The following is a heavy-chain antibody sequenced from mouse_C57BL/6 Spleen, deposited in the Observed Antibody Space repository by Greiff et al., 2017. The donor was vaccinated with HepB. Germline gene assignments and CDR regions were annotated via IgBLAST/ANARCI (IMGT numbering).Heavy chain of an antibody. V-gene: IGHV5-17*01. CDR2: ISSGSSTI. CDR1: GFTFSDYG. D-gene: IGHD2-3*01. Sequence: EVQLVESGGGLVKPGGSLKLSCAASGFTFSDYGMHWVRPAPEKGLEWVAYISSGSSTIYYADTLKGRFTISRDNAKNTLFLQMTSLRSEDTAMYYCARDDYWYFDVWGTGTTVTVAS. CDR3: ARDDYWYFDV. J-gene: IGHJ1*03.